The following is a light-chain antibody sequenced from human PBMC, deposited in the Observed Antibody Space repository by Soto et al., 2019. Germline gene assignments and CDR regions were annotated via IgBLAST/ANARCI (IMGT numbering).Light chain of an antibody. Sequence: QSALTQPASVSGSPGQSITISCTGSTSDIDGFNYVSWYQQRPGKAPKLLIFEVTNRPSGVSNRFSGSKSDNTASLTISGLQAEDEADYYCSSYSISGAFVVFGGGTKLTVL. V-gene: IGLV2-14*01. CDR1: TSDIDGFNY. CDR2: EVT. CDR3: SSYSISGAFVV. J-gene: IGLJ2*01.